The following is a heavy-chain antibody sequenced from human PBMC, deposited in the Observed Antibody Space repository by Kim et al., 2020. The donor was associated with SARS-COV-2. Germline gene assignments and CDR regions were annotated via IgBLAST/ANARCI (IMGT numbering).Heavy chain of an antibody. CDR1: GFTFSSYS. CDR3: ARGPQVRGVIYYYYGMDV. D-gene: IGHD3-10*01. Sequence: GGSLRLSCAASGFTFSSYSMNWVRQAPGKGLEWVSYISSSSSTIYYADSVKGRFTISRDNAKNSLYLQMNSLRDEDTAVYYCARGPQVRGVIYYYYGMDVWGQGTTVTVSS. CDR2: ISSSSSTI. V-gene: IGHV3-48*02. J-gene: IGHJ6*02.